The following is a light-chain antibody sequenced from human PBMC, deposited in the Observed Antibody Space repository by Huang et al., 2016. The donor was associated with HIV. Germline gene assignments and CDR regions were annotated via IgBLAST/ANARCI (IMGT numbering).Light chain of an antibody. V-gene: IGKV1-NL1*01. CDR2: GAS. CDR3: QQYFSALWT. Sequence: DIQMTQSPSSLSASVADRVTITCRASQGISNSLAWYQQKTGKPPRLLVSGASKLESGVPSRFSGSGSGTDYTLTISSLQPEDFATYYCQQYFSALWTFGQGTRW. CDR1: QGISNS. J-gene: IGKJ1*01.